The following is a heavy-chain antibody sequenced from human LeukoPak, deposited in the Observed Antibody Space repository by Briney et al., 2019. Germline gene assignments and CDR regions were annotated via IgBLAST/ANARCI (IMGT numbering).Heavy chain of an antibody. D-gene: IGHD3-10*01. V-gene: IGHV4-61*02. CDR1: GGSFSSGSYY. Sequence: SETLSLTCTVPGGSFSSGSYYWSWIRQPAGKGLGWIGRIYTSGSTNYNPSLKSRVTISVDTSKNQFSLKLSAVTAADTAVYYCARDLDYYGSGSYYNGWFDPWGQGTLVTVSS. CDR3: ARDLDYYGSGSYYNGWFDP. CDR2: IYTSGST. J-gene: IGHJ5*02.